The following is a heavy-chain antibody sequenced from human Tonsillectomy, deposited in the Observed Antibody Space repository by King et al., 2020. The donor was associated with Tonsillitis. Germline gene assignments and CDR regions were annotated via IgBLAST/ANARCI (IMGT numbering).Heavy chain of an antibody. V-gene: IGHV3-30*18. CDR3: AKVWTLGATHDY. CDR1: GFTFSSYG. D-gene: IGHD1-26*01. J-gene: IGHJ4*02. CDR2: ISYDGSNK. Sequence: VQLVESGGGVVQPGRSLRLSCAASGFTFSSYGMHWVRQAPGKGLEWVAVISYDGSNKYYADSVKGRFTISRDNSKNTLYLQMNSLRAEDTAVYYCAKVWTLGATHDYWGQGTLVTVSS.